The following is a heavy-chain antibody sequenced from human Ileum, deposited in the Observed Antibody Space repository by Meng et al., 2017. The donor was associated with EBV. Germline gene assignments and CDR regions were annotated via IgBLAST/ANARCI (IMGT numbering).Heavy chain of an antibody. V-gene: IGHV4-4*02. CDR3: ARGSDYVWGI. D-gene: IGHD3-16*01. CDR2: IHHSGTT. CDR1: GDSISSNNW. J-gene: IGHJ4*02. Sequence: QVQLQAQGPGLVKPSGTLSLTCAVPGDSISSNNWWSWVRQSPGKGLEWIAEIHHSGTTTYNPSLKSRVTISVDKSENHFSLKLTSVTAADTAVYYCARGSDYVWGIWGQGTLVTVSS.